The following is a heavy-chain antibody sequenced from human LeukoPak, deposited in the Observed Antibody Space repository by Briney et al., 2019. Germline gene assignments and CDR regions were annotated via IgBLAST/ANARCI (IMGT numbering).Heavy chain of an antibody. CDR2: IYYSGTS. V-gene: IGHV4-31*03. D-gene: IGHD1-14*01. CDR3: AGMRITTPTVRTLDY. CDR1: GGSISRGGYY. Sequence: SETLSLTCTVSGGSISRGGYYWSWIRQHPGKGLEWIGYIYYSGTSYYNPSLKSRVTISVDTSKNQFSLKLSSVTAADTAVYYCAGMRITTPTVRTLDYWGQGTLVTVSS. J-gene: IGHJ4*02.